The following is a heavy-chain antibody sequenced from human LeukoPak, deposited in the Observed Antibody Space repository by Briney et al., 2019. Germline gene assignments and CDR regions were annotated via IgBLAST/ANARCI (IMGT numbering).Heavy chain of an antibody. CDR3: ARIWPDL. Sequence: SQTLSLTCTVSGGSISSGSYYWSWIRQPAGKGLEWIGRIYTSGSTNYNPSLKSRVTISVDTSKNQFSLRLNSVTAADTAVYYCARIWPDLWGRGTLVTVSS. V-gene: IGHV4-61*02. CDR2: IYTSGST. J-gene: IGHJ2*01. D-gene: IGHD3-10*01. CDR1: GGSISSGSYY.